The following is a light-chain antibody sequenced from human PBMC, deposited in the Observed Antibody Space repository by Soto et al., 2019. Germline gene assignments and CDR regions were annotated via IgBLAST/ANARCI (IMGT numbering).Light chain of an antibody. CDR3: QQYGSSPYT. V-gene: IGKV3-20*01. CDR2: GAS. Sequence: EIVLTQSPGTLSLAPGERATLSCRASQVISRDHLAWYQQKPGQAPRLLLYGASNRATGIPDRFSGSGSGTDFTLTISRLEPEDFAVYSCQQYGSSPYTFGQGTKLEIK. CDR1: QVISRDH. J-gene: IGKJ2*01.